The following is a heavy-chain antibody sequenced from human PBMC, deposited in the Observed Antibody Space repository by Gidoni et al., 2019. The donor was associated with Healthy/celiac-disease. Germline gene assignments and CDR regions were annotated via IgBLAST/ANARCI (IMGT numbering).Heavy chain of an antibody. J-gene: IGHJ6*02. V-gene: IGHV3-21*01. Sequence: EVQLVESGGCLVKPGGSLRLSCAASGFTYSSYSMNWLRQAPGKGLEWVSSISSSSSYIYYADSVKGRFTISRDNAKNSLYLQMNSLRDEDTAVYYCARYSGSYKYYYYGMDVWSQGTTVTGSS. D-gene: IGHD1-26*01. CDR2: ISSSSSYI. CDR1: GFTYSSYS. CDR3: ARYSGSYKYYYYGMDV.